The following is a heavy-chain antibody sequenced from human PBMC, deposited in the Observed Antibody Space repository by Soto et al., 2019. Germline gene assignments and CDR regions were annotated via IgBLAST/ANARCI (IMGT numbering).Heavy chain of an antibody. D-gene: IGHD1-20*01. Sequence: PSETLSLTCTVSGGSISSYYWSWIRQPPGKGLEWIGYIYYSVSTNYNPSLKSRVTISVDTSKNQFSLKLSSVTAADTAVYYCAREGGNWNGLYFDYWGQGTLVTVSS. V-gene: IGHV4-59*01. CDR3: AREGGNWNGLYFDY. J-gene: IGHJ4*02. CDR2: IYYSVST. CDR1: GGSISSYY.